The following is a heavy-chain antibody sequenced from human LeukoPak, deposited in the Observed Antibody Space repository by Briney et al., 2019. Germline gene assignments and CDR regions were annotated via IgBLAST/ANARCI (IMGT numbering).Heavy chain of an antibody. CDR3: VRAGDSGSYLFFDY. CDR1: GFTFSAYI. J-gene: IGHJ4*02. V-gene: IGHV3-21*01. CDR2: ISSSSTYI. Sequence: GGSLRLSCAASGFTFSAYIMNWVRQAPGRGLEWVSSISSSSTYIYYADSVKGRFTISRDNAKNSLYLQMNILRAEDTAVYYCVRAGDSGSYLFFDYRGQGTLVTVSS. D-gene: IGHD1-26*01.